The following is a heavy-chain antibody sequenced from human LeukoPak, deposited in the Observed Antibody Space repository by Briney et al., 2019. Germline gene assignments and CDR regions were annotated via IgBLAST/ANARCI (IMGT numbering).Heavy chain of an antibody. V-gene: IGHV4-39*07. CDR2: IYHSGST. Sequence: SETLSLTCTVSGGSISSTSSYWAWIRQPPGKGLEWIGSIYHSGSTYYNPSLKSRVTISVDTSKNQFSLKLSSVTAADTAVYYCARETAMVRGVNAFYYHMDVWGKGTTVTVSS. CDR1: GGSISSTSSY. D-gene: IGHD3-10*01. CDR3: ARETAMVRGVNAFYYHMDV. J-gene: IGHJ6*03.